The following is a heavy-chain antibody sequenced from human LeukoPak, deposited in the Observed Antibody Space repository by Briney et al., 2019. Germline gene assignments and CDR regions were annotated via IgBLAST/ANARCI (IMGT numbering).Heavy chain of an antibody. V-gene: IGHV3-23*01. D-gene: IGHD3-22*01. J-gene: IGHJ4*02. Sequence: GGSLRLSCAASGFTFSSYAMSWIRQAPGKGLEWVSAISGSGGSTYYADSVKGRFTISRDNSKNTLYLQMNSLRAEDTAVYYCAKDRSITMIVADYWGQGTLVTVSS. CDR1: GFTFSSYA. CDR3: AKDRSITMIVADY. CDR2: ISGSGGST.